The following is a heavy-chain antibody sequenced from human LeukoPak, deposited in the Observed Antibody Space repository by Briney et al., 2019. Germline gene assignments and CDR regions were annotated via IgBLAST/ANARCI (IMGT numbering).Heavy chain of an antibody. Sequence: PGGSLRLSCAASGFTFDDYGMSWVRQAPGKGLGWVSGINWNGGSTGYAGSVEGRFTVSRENAKNSLYLQMNSLRAEDTALYYCARERKGGYGRFFDYWGQGTLVTVSS. CDR3: ARERKGGYGRFFDY. V-gene: IGHV3-20*04. CDR2: INWNGGST. CDR1: GFTFDDYG. J-gene: IGHJ4*02. D-gene: IGHD5-18*01.